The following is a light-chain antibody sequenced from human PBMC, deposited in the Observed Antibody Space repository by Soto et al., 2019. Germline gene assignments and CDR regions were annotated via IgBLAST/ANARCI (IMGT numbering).Light chain of an antibody. CDR3: QQRSNWPRLT. CDR2: DAS. CDR1: QSVSSY. Sequence: EIVLTQSPATLSLSPGERATLSCRASQSVSSYLAWYQQKPGQAPRLLIYDASNRATGIPARFSGSGSGTDFPLPISSLEPDDFAVYYCQQRSNWPRLTFGGGTKVEIK. V-gene: IGKV3-11*01. J-gene: IGKJ4*01.